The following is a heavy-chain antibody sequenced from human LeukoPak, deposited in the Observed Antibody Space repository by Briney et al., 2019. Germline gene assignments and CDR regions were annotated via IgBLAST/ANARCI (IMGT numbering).Heavy chain of an antibody. CDR3: ARGKYTSFDN. D-gene: IGHD6-6*01. CDR1: GDSIFTNNVA. J-gene: IGHJ4*02. V-gene: IGHV6-1*01. CDR2: TYYRSKWSF. Sequence: SQTLSLTCAISGDSIFTNNVAWNWIRQSPSRGLEWLRRTYYRSKWSFDYAVSVKSRKTIKADTSKNQFSLQLSSVTPEDTAVYYCARGKYTSFDNWGQGTLVTVSS.